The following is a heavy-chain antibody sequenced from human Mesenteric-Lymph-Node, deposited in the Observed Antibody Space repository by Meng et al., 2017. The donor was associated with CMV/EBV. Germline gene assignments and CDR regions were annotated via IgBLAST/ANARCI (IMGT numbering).Heavy chain of an antibody. CDR1: GYTFTGYY. CDR3: ASTQKSAAYYYYGMDV. V-gene: IGHV1-69*05. CDR2: IIPIFGTA. Sequence: SVKVSCKASGYTFTGYYVHWVRQAPGQGLEWMGGIIPIFGTANYAQKFQGRVTITTDESTSTAYMELSSLRSEDTAVYYCASTQKSAAYYYYGMDVWGQGTTVTVSS. J-gene: IGHJ6*02.